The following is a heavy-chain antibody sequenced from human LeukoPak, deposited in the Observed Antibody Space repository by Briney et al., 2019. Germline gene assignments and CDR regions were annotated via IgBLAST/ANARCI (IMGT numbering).Heavy chain of an antibody. CDR2: ISSSGSTI. D-gene: IGHD2-21*02. Sequence: PGGSLRLSCAASGFTFSDYYMSWIRQAPGKGLEWVSYISSSGSTIYYADSVKGRFTISRDNAKNSLYLQMNSLRAEDTAVYYCARAYCGGDCWVGAAGYYGMDVWGQGTTVTVSS. CDR1: GFTFSDYY. J-gene: IGHJ6*02. CDR3: ARAYCGGDCWVGAAGYYGMDV. V-gene: IGHV3-11*01.